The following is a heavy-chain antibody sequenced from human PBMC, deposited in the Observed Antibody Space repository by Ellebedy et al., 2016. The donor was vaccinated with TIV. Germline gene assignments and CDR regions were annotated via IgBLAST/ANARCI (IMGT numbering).Heavy chain of an antibody. J-gene: IGHJ4*02. V-gene: IGHV3-20*04. CDR2: IHWNGGST. CDR3: ARDSALFYDDPVTGYMGYYFDH. CDR1: GFKFDDYG. D-gene: IGHD3-9*01. Sequence: GGSLRLXCAASGFKFDDYGMSWVRQVPGKGLEWVASIHWNGGSTPYADSVKGRFTISRDNGKNSLFLQMNSLTDADTALYFCARDSALFYDDPVTGYMGYYFDHWGQGNLVIVSS.